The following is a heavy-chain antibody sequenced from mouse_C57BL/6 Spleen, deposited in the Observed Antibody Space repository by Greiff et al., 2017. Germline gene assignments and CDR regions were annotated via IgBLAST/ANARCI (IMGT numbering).Heavy chain of an antibody. CDR3: ALTGTGY. CDR1: GYTFTDYY. CDR2: INPNNGGT. J-gene: IGHJ2*01. Sequence: EVQLQQSGPELVKPGASVKISCKASGYTFTDYYMNWVKQSHGKSLEWIGDINPNNGGTSYNQKFKGKATLTVGKSSSTAYMELRSLTSEDAAVYYCALTGTGYWGQGTTLTVSS. V-gene: IGHV1-26*01. D-gene: IGHD4-1*01.